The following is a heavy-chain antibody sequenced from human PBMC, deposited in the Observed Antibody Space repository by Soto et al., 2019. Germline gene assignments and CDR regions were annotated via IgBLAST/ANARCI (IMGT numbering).Heavy chain of an antibody. CDR1: GFTFSSYG. CDR3: ATDQTPAFDI. Sequence: QVQLVESGGGVVQPGRSLRLSCAASGFTFSSYGMYWVRQAPGKGLEWVAVISDDGSNKYYADSVKGRFTISRDNSKNTPYLQMNSLRAEYTAVYYCATDQTPAFDIWGQGTMVTVSS. J-gene: IGHJ3*02. V-gene: IGHV3-30*03. CDR2: ISDDGSNK.